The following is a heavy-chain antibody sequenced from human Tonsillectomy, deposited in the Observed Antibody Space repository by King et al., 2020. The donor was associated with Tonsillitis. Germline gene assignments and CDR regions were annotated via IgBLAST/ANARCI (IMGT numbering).Heavy chain of an antibody. V-gene: IGHV4-61*02. D-gene: IGHD3-16*02. CDR1: GDSISSGSYY. Sequence: VQLQESGPGLVKPSQTLSLTCTVSGDSISSGSYYWSWIRQPAGKGLEWIGRVSASGSTNYNPSLKGRVTMSVDTSKNQFSLKLSSVTAADTAVYYCAGRGYRFNFYWGQGTLVTVSS. CDR2: VSASGST. J-gene: IGHJ4*02. CDR3: AGRGYRFNFY.